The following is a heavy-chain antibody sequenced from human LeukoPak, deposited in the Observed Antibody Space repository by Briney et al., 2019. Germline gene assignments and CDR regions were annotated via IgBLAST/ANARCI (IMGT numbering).Heavy chain of an antibody. CDR1: GFTFNNAW. CDR3: TTAGYCSSTSCYAGLDY. Sequence: GGSLRLSRAASGFTFNNAWMSWVRQAPGKGLEWVGRIKSKTDGETTDYAAPVKGRFTITRDDSKNTLHLQMNSLKTEDTAVYYCTTAGYCSSTSCYAGLDYWGQGTLVTASS. V-gene: IGHV3-15*01. CDR2: IKSKTDGETT. J-gene: IGHJ4*02. D-gene: IGHD2-2*01.